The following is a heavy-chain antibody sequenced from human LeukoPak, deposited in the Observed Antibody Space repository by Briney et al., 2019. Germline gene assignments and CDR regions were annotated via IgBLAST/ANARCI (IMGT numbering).Heavy chain of an antibody. V-gene: IGHV3-20*04. CDR3: TRSDGYNPPFDY. J-gene: IGHJ4*02. CDR2: INWNGGST. Sequence: GGSLRLSCAASGFTFDDYGMSWVRQAPGKGLEWVSGINWNGGSTGYADSVKGRFTISRDNAKNSLYLQMNSLRADDTALYYCTRSDGYNPPFDYWGQGTLVTVSS. D-gene: IGHD5-24*01. CDR1: GFTFDDYG.